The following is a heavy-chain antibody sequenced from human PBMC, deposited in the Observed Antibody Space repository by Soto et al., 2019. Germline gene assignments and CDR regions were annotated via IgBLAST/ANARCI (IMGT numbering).Heavy chain of an antibody. Sequence: GASVKVSCKASGYTFTGYYMHWVRQAPGQGLEWMGWINPNSGGTNYAQKFQGRVTMTRDTSISTAYMELSRLRSDDTAVYYCARAVYSSGWYDDYWGQGTLLTVS. CDR1: GYTFTGYY. D-gene: IGHD6-19*01. CDR3: ARAVYSSGWYDDY. CDR2: INPNSGGT. V-gene: IGHV1-2*02. J-gene: IGHJ4*02.